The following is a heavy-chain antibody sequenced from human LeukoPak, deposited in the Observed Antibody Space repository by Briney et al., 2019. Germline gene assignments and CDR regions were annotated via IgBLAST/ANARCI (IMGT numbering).Heavy chain of an antibody. J-gene: IGHJ4*02. CDR2: IRYDGSNK. V-gene: IGHV3-30*02. CDR1: GFTFSSYG. CDR3: ARGSIVGATFDYFDY. Sequence: PGGSLRLSCAASGFTFSSYGMHWVRQAPGKGLEWVAFIRYDGSNKYYTDSVKGRFTISRDNSKNTLYLQMNSLRADDTAVYYCARGSIVGATFDYFDYWGQGTLVTVSS. D-gene: IGHD1-26*01.